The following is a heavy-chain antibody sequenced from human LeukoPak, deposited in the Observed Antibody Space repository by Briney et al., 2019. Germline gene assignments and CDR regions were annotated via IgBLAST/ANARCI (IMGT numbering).Heavy chain of an antibody. V-gene: IGHV4-30-2*01. CDR3: AREFFSSSWQRYFDY. CDR1: GGSISSGGYY. CDR2: IYHSGST. Sequence: PSQTLSLTCTVSGGSISSGGYYWSWIRQPLGKGLEWIGYIYHSGSTYYNPSLKSRVTISVDRSKNQFSLKLNSVTAADTAVYYCAREFFSSSWQRYFDYWGQGTLVTVSS. J-gene: IGHJ4*02. D-gene: IGHD6-13*01.